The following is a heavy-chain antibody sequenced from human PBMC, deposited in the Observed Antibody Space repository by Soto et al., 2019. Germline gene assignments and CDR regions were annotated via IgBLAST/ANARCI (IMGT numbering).Heavy chain of an antibody. CDR2: IVVGSGNT. D-gene: IGHD4-17*01. J-gene: IGHJ3*02. Sequence: SVKVSCKASGFTFRRSAVQWVRQARGQRLEWIGWIVVGSGNTNYAQKFQERVTITRDMSTTTAYMELSSLRSEDTAVYYCAAFATTGDAFDIWGQGTRVTVSS. CDR3: AAFATTGDAFDI. V-gene: IGHV1-58*01. CDR1: GFTFRRSA.